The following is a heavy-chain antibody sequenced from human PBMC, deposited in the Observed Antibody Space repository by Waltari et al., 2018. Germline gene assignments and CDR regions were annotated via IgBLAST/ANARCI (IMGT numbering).Heavy chain of an antibody. D-gene: IGHD2-2*01. V-gene: IGHV1-2*02. CDR3: AREGVVPAATALDY. CDR2: INPNSGGT. Sequence: QVQLVQSGAEVKKPGSSVKVSCKASGGTFSSYSISGVRQAPGQGLEWMGGINPNSGGTNYAQKFQGRVTMTRDTSISTAYMELSRLRSDDTAVYYCAREGVVPAATALDYWGQGTLVTVSS. CDR1: GGTFSSYS. J-gene: IGHJ4*02.